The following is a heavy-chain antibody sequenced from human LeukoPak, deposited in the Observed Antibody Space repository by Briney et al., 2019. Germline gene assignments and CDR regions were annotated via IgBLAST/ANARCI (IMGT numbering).Heavy chain of an antibody. CDR1: GGSISSGGYY. CDR2: IYYSGST. J-gene: IGHJ5*02. D-gene: IGHD5-12*01. Sequence: SETLSLTCTVSGGSISSGGYYWGWVRQHPGKGLEWIGYIYYSGSTYYNPSLKSRVTISVDTSKNQFSLKLSSVTAADTAVYYCARAGYYLLGGGKKINWFDPWGQGTLVTVSS. V-gene: IGHV4-31*03. CDR3: ARAGYYLLGGGKKINWFDP.